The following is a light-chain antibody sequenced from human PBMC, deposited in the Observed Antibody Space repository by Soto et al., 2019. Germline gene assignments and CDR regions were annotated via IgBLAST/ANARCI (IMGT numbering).Light chain of an antibody. CDR3: AAWDDNLNGPL. J-gene: IGLJ3*02. Sequence: QPVLTQPPSLSGTPGQRVTISCSGSNSNIGRYSVNWYQHFPGTAPKILIYSDDERPSWVPARFSGAKTGTSASLAISGLQSEEEAEYYCAAWDDNLNGPLFGGGTKLTVL. CDR1: NSNIGRYS. V-gene: IGLV1-44*01. CDR2: SDD.